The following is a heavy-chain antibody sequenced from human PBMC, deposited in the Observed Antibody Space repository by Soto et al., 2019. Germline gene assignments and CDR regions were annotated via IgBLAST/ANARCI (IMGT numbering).Heavy chain of an antibody. D-gene: IGHD6-13*01. Sequence: PSETLSLTCTVSGGSISSGGYYWSWIRQHPGKGLEWIGYIYYSGSTYYNPSLKSRVTISVDTSKNQFSLKLSSVTAADTAVYYCAREVGHSSPTYFDYWGQGTLVTVSS. CDR3: AREVGHSSPTYFDY. J-gene: IGHJ4*02. V-gene: IGHV4-31*03. CDR2: IYYSGST. CDR1: GGSISSGGYY.